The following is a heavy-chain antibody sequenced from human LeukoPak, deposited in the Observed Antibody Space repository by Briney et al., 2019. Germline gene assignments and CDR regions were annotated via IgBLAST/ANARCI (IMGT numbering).Heavy chain of an antibody. CDR1: GGTFSSYA. V-gene: IGHV1-69*01. D-gene: IGHD2-2*01. J-gene: IGHJ4*02. CDR2: IIPIFGTA. CDR3: ARINGRYCSSTSCYAGGFDY. Sequence: SVKVSCKASGGTFSSYAISWVRQAPGQGLEWMGGIIPIFGTANYAQKFQGRVTITADESTSTAYMGLSSLRSEDTAVYYCARINGRYCSSTSCYAGGFDYWGQGTLVTASS.